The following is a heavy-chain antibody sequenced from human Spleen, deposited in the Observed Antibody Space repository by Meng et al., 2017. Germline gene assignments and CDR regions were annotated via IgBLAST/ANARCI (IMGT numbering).Heavy chain of an antibody. V-gene: IGHV1-69*06. CDR2: IIPIFGTA. D-gene: IGHD3-22*01. J-gene: IGHJ5*02. CDR1: GYTFTSYY. CDR3: ARAHYYDSSTIPWFDP. Sequence: SVKVSCKASGYTFTSYYMHWVRQAPGQGLEWMGGIIPIFGTANYAQKFQGRVTITADKSTSTAYMELSSLRSEDTAVYYCARAHYYDSSTIPWFDPWGQGTLVTVSS.